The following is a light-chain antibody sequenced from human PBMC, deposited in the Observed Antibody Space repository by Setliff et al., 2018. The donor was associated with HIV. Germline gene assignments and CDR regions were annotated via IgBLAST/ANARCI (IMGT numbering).Light chain of an antibody. CDR2: TI. V-gene: IGKV1-8*01. CDR3: QQYSHYPRT. CDR1: QS. J-gene: IGKJ1*01. Sequence: AIRMTQSPSSLSASTGDRVTMTQSPSPLSASTGDRVTITCRDAVPSRFSGSGSGTDFTLTISCLQSEDFATYYCQQYSHYPRTFGQGTKVDIK.